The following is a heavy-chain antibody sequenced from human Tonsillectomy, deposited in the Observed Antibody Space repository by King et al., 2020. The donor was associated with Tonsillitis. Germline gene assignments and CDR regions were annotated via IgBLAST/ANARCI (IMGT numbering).Heavy chain of an antibody. V-gene: IGHV4-59*01. CDR2: IYYRGST. CDR1: GGSISSYY. Sequence: QLQESGPGLVKPSETLSLTCTVSGGSISSYYWSWIRQPPGKGLEWIGYIYYRGSTNYNPSLKSRVTISVYTSKNQFSLKLTSVTAADTAVYYCARADYDSALLDYWGQGTLVTVSS. CDR3: ARADYDSALLDY. J-gene: IGHJ4*02. D-gene: IGHD3-22*01.